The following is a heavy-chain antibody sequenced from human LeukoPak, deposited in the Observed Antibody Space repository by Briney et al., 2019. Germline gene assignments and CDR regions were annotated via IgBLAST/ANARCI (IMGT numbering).Heavy chain of an antibody. CDR1: GGSISSSSYY. V-gene: IGHV4-39*02. CDR3: AKEMATISAAFDY. Sequence: SETLSLTCTVSGGSISSSSYYWGWIRQSPGKGLEWIGSIYYSGSTYYNPSLKSRVTISVDTSKNQFSLKLSSVTAADTAVYYCAKEMATISAAFDYWGQGTLVTVSS. CDR2: IYYSGST. J-gene: IGHJ4*02. D-gene: IGHD5-24*01.